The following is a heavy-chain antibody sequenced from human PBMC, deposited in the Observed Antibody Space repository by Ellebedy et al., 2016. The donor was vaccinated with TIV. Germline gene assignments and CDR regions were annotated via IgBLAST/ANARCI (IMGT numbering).Heavy chain of an antibody. D-gene: IGHD6-6*01. CDR1: GYTFTSYG. CDR2: ISPYNGNT. V-gene: IGHV1-18*01. J-gene: IGHJ4*02. Sequence: ASVKVSRXASGYTFTSYGLSWVRQAPGQGLEWMGWISPYNGNTIYAQRLQGRVTMTTDTSTSTAYMELRSLRSDDTAVYYCARSDFSSSLDYWGQGTLVTVSS. CDR3: ARSDFSSSLDY.